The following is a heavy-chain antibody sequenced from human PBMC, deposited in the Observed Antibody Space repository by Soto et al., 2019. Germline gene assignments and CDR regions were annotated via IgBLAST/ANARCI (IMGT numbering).Heavy chain of an antibody. CDR3: AKVAYSSIWYIDY. V-gene: IGHV3-23*01. CDR1: GFTFSSYA. D-gene: IGHD6-13*01. CDR2: ISGSGGST. J-gene: IGHJ4*02. Sequence: EVQLLESGGGLVQPGGSLRLSCAASGFTFSSYAMSWVRQAPGKGLEWVSAISGSGGSTYYADSVKGRFTISRDNSKNTLYLQMNSLRGEDSAVYYCAKVAYSSIWYIDYWGQGTLVTVSS.